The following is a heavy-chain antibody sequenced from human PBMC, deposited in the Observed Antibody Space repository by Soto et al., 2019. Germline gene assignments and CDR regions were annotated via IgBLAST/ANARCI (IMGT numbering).Heavy chain of an antibody. D-gene: IGHD4-17*01. V-gene: IGHV1-46*01. Sequence: ASVKVSCKASGYTFTSYYRHWVRQAPGQGLEWMGIINPSGGSTSYAQKFQGRVTMTRETSTSTVYMELSSLRSEDTAVYYCARDRYGDGMDVWGQGTTVTVSS. CDR2: INPSGGST. CDR1: GYTFTSYY. CDR3: ARDRYGDGMDV. J-gene: IGHJ6*02.